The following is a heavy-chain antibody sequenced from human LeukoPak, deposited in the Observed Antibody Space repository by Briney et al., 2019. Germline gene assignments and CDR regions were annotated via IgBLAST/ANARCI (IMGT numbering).Heavy chain of an antibody. CDR3: SRGEAYGSHGY. Sequence: GGSLRLSCAASGFTVSSNSMSWVRQAPGKGLVWVSVIYTGGTTYYADSVKGGFTISRDNSKNTLYLQMNSLRADDTAVYYCSRGEAYGSHGYWGQGTLVTVSS. CDR1: GFTVSSNS. V-gene: IGHV3-66*01. D-gene: IGHD6-19*01. J-gene: IGHJ4*02. CDR2: IYTGGTT.